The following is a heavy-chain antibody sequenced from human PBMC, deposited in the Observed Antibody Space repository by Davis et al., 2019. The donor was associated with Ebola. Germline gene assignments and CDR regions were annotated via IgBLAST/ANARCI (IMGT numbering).Heavy chain of an antibody. CDR1: GGSISSYY. CDR2: IYCSGST. Sequence: PSETLSLTCTVSGGSISSYYWIWIRQPPGKGLEWIGYIYCSGSTNYNPSLKSRVTISADTSKNQFSLKLSSVTAADTAVYYCARAFIAVAGWGWFDPWGQGTLVTVSS. J-gene: IGHJ5*02. D-gene: IGHD6-19*01. CDR3: ARAFIAVAGWGWFDP. V-gene: IGHV4-59*08.